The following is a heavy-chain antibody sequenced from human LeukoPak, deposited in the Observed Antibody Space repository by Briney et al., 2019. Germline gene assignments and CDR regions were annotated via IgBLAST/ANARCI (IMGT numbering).Heavy chain of an antibody. CDR2: INPNSGGT. V-gene: IGHV1-2*02. D-gene: IGHD3-10*01. CDR3: ARLWFGELLSPDWYFDL. J-gene: IGHJ2*01. Sequence: ASVKVSCKASGYTFTGYYMHWVRQAPGQGLEWRGWINPNSGGTNYAQKFQGRVTMTRDTSISTAYMELSRLRSDDTAVYYCARLWFGELLSPDWYFDLWGRGTLVTVSS. CDR1: GYTFTGYY.